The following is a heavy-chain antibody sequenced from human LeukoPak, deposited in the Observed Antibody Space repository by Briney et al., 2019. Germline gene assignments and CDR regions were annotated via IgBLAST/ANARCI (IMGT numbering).Heavy chain of an antibody. Sequence: PSETLSLTCTVSGGSISPYSWSWIRQPPGKGLEWIGYIFYNGNTNFNPSLKSRVTISLDTSKNQFSLKLSSMTAADTAMYYCARDRPATENWCFDLWGRGTLVTVSS. CDR1: GGSISPYS. D-gene: IGHD1-26*01. V-gene: IGHV4-59*01. CDR3: ARDRPATENWCFDL. J-gene: IGHJ2*01. CDR2: IFYNGNT.